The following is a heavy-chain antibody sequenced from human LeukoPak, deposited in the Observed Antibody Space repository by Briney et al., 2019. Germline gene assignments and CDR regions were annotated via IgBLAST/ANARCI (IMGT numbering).Heavy chain of an antibody. CDR3: ATRGQHCSSTSCYLHYYYYMDV. CDR2: IYYSGST. CDR1: GGSISIYY. V-gene: IGHV4-59*01. D-gene: IGHD2-2*01. J-gene: IGHJ6*03. Sequence: SETLSLTCTVPGGSISIYYWSWIRQPPGKGLEWIGYIYYSGSTNYNPSLKSRVTISVDTSKNQFSLKLSSVTAADTAVYYCATRGQHCSSTSCYLHYYYYMDVWGKGTTVTVSS.